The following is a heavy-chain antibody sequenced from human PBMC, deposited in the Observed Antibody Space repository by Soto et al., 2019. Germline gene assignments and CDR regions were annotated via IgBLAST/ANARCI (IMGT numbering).Heavy chain of an antibody. CDR2: IYYNGST. V-gene: IGHV4-59*08. J-gene: IGHJ4*02. CDR1: GGSISSYY. CDR3: ARHLMVRGVFN. D-gene: IGHD3-10*01. Sequence: SETLSLTCSVSGGSISSYYCSWLRQPPGKGLEWIGYIYYNGSTNYNPSLKSRVTISVDTSKKQFSLKLSSVTAADTAMYYCARHLMVRGVFNWGQGTLVTVSS.